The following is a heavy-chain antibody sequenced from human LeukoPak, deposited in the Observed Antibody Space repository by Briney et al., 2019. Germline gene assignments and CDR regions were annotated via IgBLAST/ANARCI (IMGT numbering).Heavy chain of an antibody. CDR3: ARLVTTRESIGIDY. D-gene: IGHD4-11*01. CDR2: IYYSGST. CDR1: GGSISSYY. J-gene: IGHJ4*02. Sequence: PSETLSLTCTVSGGSISSYYWSWIRQPPGKGLEWIGYIYYSGSTNYNPSLKSRVTISVDTSKNQFSLKLSSVTAADTAVYYCARLVTTRESIGIDYWGQGTPVTVSS. V-gene: IGHV4-59*08.